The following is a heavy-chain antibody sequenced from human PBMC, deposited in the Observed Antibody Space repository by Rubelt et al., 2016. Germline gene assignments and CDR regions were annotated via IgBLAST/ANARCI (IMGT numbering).Heavy chain of an antibody. CDR3: ASFHLSMDY. D-gene: IGHD3-3*02. CDR1: GFSISSGYY. V-gene: IGHV4-38-2*02. CDR2: IYQSGRT. J-gene: IGHJ4*02. Sequence: QVQLQESGPGLVKPSETLSLTCTVSGFSISSGYYWGWVRQPPGKGLECIGSIYQSGRTDYNTSLKSRVTISIDTSKNQLSPKLSSVTAADTAGYFCASFHLSMDYWGQGILVTVSP.